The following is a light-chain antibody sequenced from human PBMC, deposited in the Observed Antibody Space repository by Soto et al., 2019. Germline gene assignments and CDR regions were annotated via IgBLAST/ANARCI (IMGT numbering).Light chain of an antibody. Sequence: QSVLTQPPSVSGAPGQRVSISCTGSTSNIGAPYDVHWYQHLPGTAPKLLIYGDNNRPSGVPDRFSGSKSGTSASLAITRLQAEDEPDYYCQSYDISLHNYVFGTGTKVT. CDR2: GDN. CDR3: QSYDISLHNYV. J-gene: IGLJ1*01. CDR1: TSNIGAPYD. V-gene: IGLV1-40*01.